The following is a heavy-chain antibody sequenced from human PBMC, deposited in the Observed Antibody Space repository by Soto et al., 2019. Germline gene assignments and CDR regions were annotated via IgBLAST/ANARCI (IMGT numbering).Heavy chain of an antibody. J-gene: IGHJ4*02. Sequence: GGSLRLSCAASGFTFSSYAMSWVRQAPGKGLEWVSAISGSGGSTYYADSVKGRFTISRDNSKNTLYLQMNSLRAEDTAVYYCAKLLRGITMIVVVIAFDYWGQGTLVTVSS. V-gene: IGHV3-23*01. CDR1: GFTFSSYA. CDR2: ISGSGGST. D-gene: IGHD3-22*01. CDR3: AKLLRGITMIVVVIAFDY.